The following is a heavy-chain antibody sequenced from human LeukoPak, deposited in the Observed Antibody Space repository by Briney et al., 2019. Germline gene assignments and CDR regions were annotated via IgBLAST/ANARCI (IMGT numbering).Heavy chain of an antibody. V-gene: IGHV4-59*01. CDR1: GGSISNYY. D-gene: IGHD3-16*01. J-gene: IGHJ6*03. Sequence: SETLSLTCTVSGGSISNYYWTWIRQTPGKGLEWIGYIYSNGNTKYNPSLKSRVTISVDTSKNQFSLKLSSMTAADTAVYYCARAGGFAGYMDVWGKGTTVTISS. CDR3: ARAGGFAGYMDV. CDR2: IYSNGNT.